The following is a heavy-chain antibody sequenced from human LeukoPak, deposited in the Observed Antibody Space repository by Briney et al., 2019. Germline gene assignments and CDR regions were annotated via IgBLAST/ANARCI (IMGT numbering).Heavy chain of an antibody. D-gene: IGHD1-20*01. V-gene: IGHV3-30-3*01. CDR3: ARDVGLTKDRYNWNYDYYMDV. CDR1: GFTFSSYA. J-gene: IGHJ6*03. Sequence: PGGSLRLSCAASGFTFSSYAMHWVRQAPGNGRGRVAVISYVGGNKYYADSVKGRFTISRDNSKNTLYLQMNSLRAEDTAVYYCARDVGLTKDRYNWNYDYYMDVWGKGTTVTVSS. CDR2: ISYVGGNK.